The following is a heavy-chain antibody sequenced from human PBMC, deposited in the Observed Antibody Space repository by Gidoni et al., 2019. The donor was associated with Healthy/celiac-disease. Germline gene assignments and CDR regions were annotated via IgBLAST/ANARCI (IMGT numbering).Heavy chain of an antibody. J-gene: IGHJ4*02. CDR1: GYTFTSHG. D-gene: IGHD3-9*01. Sequence: QVQLVQSGAEVKKPGASVKVSCKASGYTFTSHGISWVRQAPGQGLEWMGWISAYNGNTNYAQKLQGRVTMTTDTSTSTAYMELRSLRSDDTAVYYCARERDYDILTGHSGDFDYWGQGTLVTVSS. CDR2: ISAYNGNT. V-gene: IGHV1-18*01. CDR3: ARERDYDILTGHSGDFDY.